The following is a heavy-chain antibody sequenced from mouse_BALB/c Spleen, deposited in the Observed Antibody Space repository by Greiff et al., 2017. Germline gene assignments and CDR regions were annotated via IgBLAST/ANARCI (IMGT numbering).Heavy chain of an antibody. J-gene: IGHJ3*01. CDR2: ISYDGSN. V-gene: IGHV3-6*02. Sequence: EVKLQESGPGLVKPSQSLSLTCSVTGYSITSGYYWNWIRQFPGNKLEWMGYISYDGSNNYNPSLKNRISITRDTSKNQFFLKLNSVTTEDTATYYCARAPYGYDSWFAYWGQGTLVTVSA. D-gene: IGHD2-2*01. CDR1: GYSITSGYY. CDR3: ARAPYGYDSWFAY.